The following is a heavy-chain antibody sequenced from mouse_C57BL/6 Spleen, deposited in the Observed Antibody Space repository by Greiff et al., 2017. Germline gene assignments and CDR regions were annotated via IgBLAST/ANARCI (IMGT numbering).Heavy chain of an antibody. D-gene: IGHD2-2*01. CDR3: ARGRGLRRAYYAMDY. CDR1: GYTFTSYW. V-gene: IGHV1-55*01. J-gene: IGHJ4*01. Sequence: QVQLQQPGAELVKPGASVKMSCKASGYTFTSYWITWVKQRPGQGLEWIGDIYPGSGSTNYNEKFQSKATLTVDTSSSTAYMQLSSLTSEDSAVYYCARGRGLRRAYYAMDYWGQGTSVTVSS. CDR2: IYPGSGST.